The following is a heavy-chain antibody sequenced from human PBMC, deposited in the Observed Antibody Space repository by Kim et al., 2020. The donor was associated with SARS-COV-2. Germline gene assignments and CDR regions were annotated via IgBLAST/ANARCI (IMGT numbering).Heavy chain of an antibody. CDR1: GGSFSAYY. D-gene: IGHD6-13*01. Sequence: SETLSLTCGVSGGSFSAYYWNWIRQPPGKGLEWIGEVGHSGSTNYSPSLKSRATISVDTSRIHFTLKLTSVTAADTAVYYCARGRYSSAWYELPEYFQYWGQGTLVTVSS. V-gene: IGHV4-34*01. CDR3: ARGRYSSAWYELPEYFQY. CDR2: VGHSGST. J-gene: IGHJ1*01.